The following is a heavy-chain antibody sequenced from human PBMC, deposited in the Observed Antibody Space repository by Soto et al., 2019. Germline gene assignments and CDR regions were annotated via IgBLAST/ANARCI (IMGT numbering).Heavy chain of an antibody. CDR1: GDSIITGGYY. Sequence: PSETLSLTCTVSGDSIITGGYYWGWIRQPPGKGLEWIGNIQYSGTASYSPSLKSRVTISVGTSNNQFSLNLTSVTAADTAVYYCARHDGFSSGWIIDYWGHGTLVTVSS. V-gene: IGHV4-39*01. J-gene: IGHJ4*01. D-gene: IGHD6-19*01. CDR3: ARHDGFSSGWIIDY. CDR2: IQYSGTA.